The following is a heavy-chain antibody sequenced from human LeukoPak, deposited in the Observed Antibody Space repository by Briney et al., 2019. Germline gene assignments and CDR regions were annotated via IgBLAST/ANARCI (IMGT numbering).Heavy chain of an antibody. CDR2: IYWDDDK. J-gene: IGHJ4*02. D-gene: IGHD4-17*01. Sequence: SGPTLVNPTQTLTLTCTFSGFSLSTSGVGVRWIRQPPGKALEWLALIYWDDDKRYSPSLKSRLTITKDTSKNQVVLTMTNMDPVDTATYYCAHRTTVTTPSYYFDYWGQGTLVTVSS. CDR1: GFSLSTSGVG. V-gene: IGHV2-5*02. CDR3: AHRTTVTTPSYYFDY.